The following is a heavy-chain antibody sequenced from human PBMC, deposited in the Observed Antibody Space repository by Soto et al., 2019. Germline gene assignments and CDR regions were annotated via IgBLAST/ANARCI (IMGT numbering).Heavy chain of an antibody. CDR1: GFTFSGYA. Sequence: PGGSLRVSCAAAGFTFSGYAMSWVRQAPGKGLEWVSGLSGSSSNTYYADSVKGRFTISRDNSKNTLYLQMDSLRAEDTAVYYCAKGHCSSSSCSRGYFDYWGQGTLVTVSS. D-gene: IGHD2-2*01. J-gene: IGHJ4*02. CDR2: LSGSSSNT. V-gene: IGHV3-23*01. CDR3: AKGHCSSSSCSRGYFDY.